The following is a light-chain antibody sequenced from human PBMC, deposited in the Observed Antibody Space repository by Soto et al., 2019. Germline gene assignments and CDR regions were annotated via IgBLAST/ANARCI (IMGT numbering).Light chain of an antibody. CDR3: CSYAGSRTYV. Sequence: QSALTQPASMSGSPGQSITISCTGTSSEVGSYNLVSWYQHHPGKAPKLMIYEGSKRPSGVSDRFSGSKSGNTASLTISGLQAEDEADYYCCSYAGSRTYVFGTGTKLTVL. J-gene: IGLJ1*01. CDR1: SSEVGSYNL. V-gene: IGLV2-23*01. CDR2: EGS.